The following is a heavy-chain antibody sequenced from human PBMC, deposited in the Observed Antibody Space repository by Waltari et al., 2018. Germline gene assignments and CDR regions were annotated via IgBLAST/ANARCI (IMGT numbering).Heavy chain of an antibody. D-gene: IGHD4-4*01. Sequence: HVQLVQSGTELKRPGASVKVSCKASGYTFTDYYLHWVRQAPGRGLEWMGWLDIKSGDTAYAHRLQDRVTLTRDPSSGTAHLELTRLTSNDTAIYFCARSAHDHSIIDYWGQGTLVTVSS. CDR1: GYTFTDYY. J-gene: IGHJ4*02. CDR2: LDIKSGDT. CDR3: ARSAHDHSIIDY. V-gene: IGHV1-2*02.